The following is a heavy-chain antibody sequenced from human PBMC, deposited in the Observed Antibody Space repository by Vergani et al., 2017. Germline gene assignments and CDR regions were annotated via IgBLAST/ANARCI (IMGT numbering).Heavy chain of an antibody. V-gene: IGHV3-53*01. CDR2: IYSGGST. J-gene: IGHJ6*03. Sequence: EVQLVESGGGLIQPGGSLRLSCAASGFTVSSNYMSWVRQAPGKGLEWVSVIYSGGSTYYADSVKVRLTISRDNSKNTLYLQMNSLRAEDTAVYYCARSLDVWGSYRYPAYYMDVWGKGTTVTVSS. D-gene: IGHD3-16*02. CDR1: GFTVSSNY. CDR3: ARSLDVWGSYRYPAYYMDV.